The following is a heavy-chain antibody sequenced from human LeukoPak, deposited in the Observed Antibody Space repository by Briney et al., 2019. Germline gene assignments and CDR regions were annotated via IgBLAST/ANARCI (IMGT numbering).Heavy chain of an antibody. Sequence: SETLSLTCTVSGYSLSSGYYWGWIRQPPRKGLEWIGSIHHSGSTYYNPSLKSRVTISVDTSRNQFSLNLSSVTAADTAVYFCARVDRNWNYFDYWGQGTLVTVSS. CDR1: GYSLSSGYY. CDR2: IHHSGST. J-gene: IGHJ4*02. CDR3: ARVDRNWNYFDY. D-gene: IGHD1-20*01. V-gene: IGHV4-38-2*02.